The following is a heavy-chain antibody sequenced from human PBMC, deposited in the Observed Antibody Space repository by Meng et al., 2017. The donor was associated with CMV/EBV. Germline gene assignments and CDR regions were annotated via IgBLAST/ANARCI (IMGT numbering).Heavy chain of an antibody. CDR3: ARGSGVAHDY. J-gene: IGHJ4*02. V-gene: IGHV1-3*01. Sequence: QVQLVQSGAEVKKPGASVKVSCKASGYTFTGYGIHWVRQAPGQRLEWMGWINAGDGNRKYSRKFQDRVTITRDTSASTAYMELSSLRSEDTAVYYCARGSGVAHDYWGQGTLVTVSS. D-gene: IGHD3-3*01. CDR2: INAGDGNR. CDR1: GYTFTGYG.